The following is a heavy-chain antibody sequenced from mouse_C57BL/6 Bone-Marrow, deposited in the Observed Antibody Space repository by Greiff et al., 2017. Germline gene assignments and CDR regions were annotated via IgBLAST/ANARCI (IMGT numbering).Heavy chain of an antibody. CDR2: IDPSDSYT. D-gene: IGHD1-1*01. J-gene: IGHJ1*03. V-gene: IGHV1-50*01. Sequence: QVQLQQPGAELVKPGASVKLSCKASGYTFTSYWMQWVKQRPGQGLEWIGEIDPSDSYTNYNQKFKGKATLTVDTTSSTAYMQISSLTSEDSAVYYCARLVYYSSSYRYFDVGGTGTKVTVSS. CDR1: GYTFTSYW. CDR3: ARLVYYSSSYRYFDV.